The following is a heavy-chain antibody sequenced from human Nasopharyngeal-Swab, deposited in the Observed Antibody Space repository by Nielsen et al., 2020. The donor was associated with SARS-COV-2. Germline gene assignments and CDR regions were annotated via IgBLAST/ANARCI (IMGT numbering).Heavy chain of an antibody. CDR2: IYWDDDK. V-gene: IGHV2-5*02. D-gene: IGHD4-17*01. J-gene: IGHJ4*02. CDR1: GFSLGTSGVG. CDR3: AVTNGGLDY. Sequence: SGATLVKPTQTLTLTCTFSGFSLGTSGVGVGWIRQPPGKALEWLALIYWDDDKRYSPSLKSRLTITKDTSKNQVVLTMTNMDPVDTATYYCAVTNGGLDYWGQGTLVTVSS.